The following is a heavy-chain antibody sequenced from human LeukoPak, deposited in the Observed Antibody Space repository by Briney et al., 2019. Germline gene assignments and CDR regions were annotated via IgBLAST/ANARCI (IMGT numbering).Heavy chain of an antibody. D-gene: IGHD3-16*01. CDR3: ARWGKGVPCKPYYYYMAV. CDR2: IIPIFGTA. CDR1: GGTFSSYA. V-gene: IGHV1-69*06. J-gene: IGHJ6*03. Sequence: SVKVSCKASGGTFSSYAISWVRQAPGQGLEWMGGIIPIFGTANYAQKFQGRVTITADKSTSTAYMELSSLRSDDTAVYYCARWGKGVPCKPYYYYMAVWGKGTTVTVSS.